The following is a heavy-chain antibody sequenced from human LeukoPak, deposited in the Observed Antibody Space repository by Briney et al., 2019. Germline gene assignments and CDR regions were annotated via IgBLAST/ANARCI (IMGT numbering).Heavy chain of an antibody. D-gene: IGHD2-2*01. Sequence: ASVQVSCKASGYTFTNYGISWVRQAPGQGLEWMGWISAYNGNPNYAHKLQGRVTMTTDTSTSTAYLELRILRSDDTAVYYWAKVENLVVPAAAFDYWGQGTLVTVSS. CDR3: AKVENLVVPAAAFDY. V-gene: IGHV1-18*01. CDR1: GYTFTNYG. CDR2: ISAYNGNP. J-gene: IGHJ4*02.